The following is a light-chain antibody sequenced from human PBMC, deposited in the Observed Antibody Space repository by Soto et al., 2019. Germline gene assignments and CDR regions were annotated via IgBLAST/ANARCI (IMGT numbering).Light chain of an antibody. Sequence: QSALTQPVSVSGSPGQSITISCTGASSDIGGYNYVSWYQQHPGKAPKLMIYEVSNRPSGVSNRFSGSKSGNTASLTISGLQAEDEADYYCNSYTSSSTLYVFGSGTKVTVL. J-gene: IGLJ1*01. CDR3: NSYTSSSTLYV. CDR2: EVS. V-gene: IGLV2-14*01. CDR1: SSDIGGYNY.